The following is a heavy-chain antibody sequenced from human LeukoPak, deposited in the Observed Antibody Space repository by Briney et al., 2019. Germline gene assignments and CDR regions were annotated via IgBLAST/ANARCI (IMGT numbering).Heavy chain of an antibody. CDR1: GYSFTSYW. J-gene: IGHJ4*02. CDR3: ARQVVGYSYGFDY. CDR2: IYPGDSDT. Sequence: GESLKISCKGSGYSFTSYWIGWVRQMPGKRLEWIGIIYPGDSDTRYSPSFQGQVTISADKSTSTAYLQWSSLKASDTAMYYCARQVVGYSYGFDYWGQGTLVTVSS. D-gene: IGHD5-18*01. V-gene: IGHV5-51*01.